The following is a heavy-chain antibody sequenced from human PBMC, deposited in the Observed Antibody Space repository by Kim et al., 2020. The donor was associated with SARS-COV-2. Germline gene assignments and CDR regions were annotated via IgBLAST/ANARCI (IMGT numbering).Heavy chain of an antibody. CDR3: AKGLRFDYYYYGMDV. Sequence: DSVKGRFTSSRDNAKNSLYLQMDSLGAEDTALYYCAKGLRFDYYYYGMDVWGQGTTVTVSS. J-gene: IGHJ6*02. V-gene: IGHV3-9*01. D-gene: IGHD3-3*01.